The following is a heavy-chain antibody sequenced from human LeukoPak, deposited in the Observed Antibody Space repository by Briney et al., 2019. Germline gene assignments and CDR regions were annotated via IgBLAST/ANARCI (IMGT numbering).Heavy chain of an antibody. CDR3: ARPRSYYYDSSGYPDAFDI. J-gene: IGHJ3*02. Sequence: PGGSLRLSCAASGFTFSSYWMSWVRQAPGKGLEWVANIKQGGSEKYYVDSVKGRFTISKDNAKNSLYLQMNSLRAEDTAVYYCARPRSYYYDSSGYPDAFDIWGQGTMVTVSS. CDR1: GFTFSSYW. V-gene: IGHV3-7*03. D-gene: IGHD3-22*01. CDR2: IKQGGSEK.